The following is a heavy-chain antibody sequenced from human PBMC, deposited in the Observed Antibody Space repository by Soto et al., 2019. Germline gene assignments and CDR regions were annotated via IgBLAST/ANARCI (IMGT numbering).Heavy chain of an antibody. D-gene: IGHD4-4*01. CDR2: INPRSGST. J-gene: IGHJ4*02. CDR1: GYTFTSYY. CDR3: ARELGSGTTRTTEWDY. V-gene: IGHV1-46*01. Sequence: QVQLVQSGAEVKKPGASVKVSCKASGYTFTSYYMHWVRQAPGQGLEWMGIINPRSGSTSYTQKCQGRVTMTRDTSTSTIYMELSSLRSEDTAVYYCARELGSGTTRTTEWDYGGQGTLVTVSS.